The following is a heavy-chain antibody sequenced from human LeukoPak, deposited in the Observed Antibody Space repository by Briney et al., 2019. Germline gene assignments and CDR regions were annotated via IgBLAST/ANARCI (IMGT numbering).Heavy chain of an antibody. CDR1: GFTFSSCA. Sequence: GGSLRLSCAASGFTFSSCAMNWVRQAPGKGLEGVSDISGSGGETHYADSVKGRFTVSRDNSKNTLYLQMNSLRVEDTAIYYCAKRIRDGYNTPFDSWGPGTLVTVSS. CDR2: ISGSGGET. V-gene: IGHV3-23*01. D-gene: IGHD5-24*01. J-gene: IGHJ4*02. CDR3: AKRIRDGYNTPFDS.